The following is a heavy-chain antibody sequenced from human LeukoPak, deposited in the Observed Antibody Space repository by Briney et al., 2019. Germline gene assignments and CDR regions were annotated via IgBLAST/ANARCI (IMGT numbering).Heavy chain of an antibody. J-gene: IGHJ6*03. V-gene: IGHV4-34*01. CDR2: INHSGST. Sequence: ASETLSLTCAVYGGSFSGYYWSWIRQPPGKGLEWIGEINHSGSTNYNPSLKSRVTISVDTSKNQFSLKLSSVTAADTAVYYCARESALRITTFGVARSSGYYYYMDVWGKGTTVTVSS. CDR1: GGSFSGYY. D-gene: IGHD3-3*01. CDR3: ARESALRITTFGVARSSGYYYYMDV.